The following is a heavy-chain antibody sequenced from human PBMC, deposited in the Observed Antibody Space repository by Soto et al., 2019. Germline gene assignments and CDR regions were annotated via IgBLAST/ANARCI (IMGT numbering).Heavy chain of an antibody. Sequence: HSGSPPLRYTVSDGSIVDLGWSWIRQPPGKGLEWIGYIYYSGSTNYNPSLKSRVTISVDTSKNQFSLKLSSVTAADTAVYYGARRYGCAFDIWGHGPMVTV. J-gene: IGHJ3*02. V-gene: IGHV4-59*11. D-gene: IGHD3-16*01. CDR2: IYYSGST. CDR3: ARRYGCAFDI. CDR1: DGSIVDLG.